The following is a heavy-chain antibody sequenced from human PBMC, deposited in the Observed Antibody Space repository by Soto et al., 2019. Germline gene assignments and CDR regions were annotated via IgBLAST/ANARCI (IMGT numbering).Heavy chain of an antibody. D-gene: IGHD2-15*01. CDR1: GGSISSNYW. CDR3: ARAGRGYCSGGSCYSGLHGMDV. V-gene: IGHV4-4*02. CDR2: MYHSGST. J-gene: IGHJ6*02. Sequence: PSETLSLTCTVSGGSISSNYWWTWVRQPPGKGLEWIGEMYHSGSTNYNPSLQSRVTISVDKSKNQFSLKLSSVTAADTAVYYCARAGRGYCSGGSCYSGLHGMDVWGQGTTVTVSS.